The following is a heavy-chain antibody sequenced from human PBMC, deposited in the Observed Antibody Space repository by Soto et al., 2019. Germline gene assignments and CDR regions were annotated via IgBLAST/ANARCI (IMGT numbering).Heavy chain of an antibody. Sequence: ASVKVSCKASGYTFTSYDINWVRQATGQGLEWMGWMNPNSGNTGYAQKFQGRVTMTRNTSISTAYMELSSLRTENTAVNYYKRARRLVRGVTKPTYSFDYWGQGTLVTVSS. V-gene: IGHV1-8*01. CDR3: KRARRLVRGVTKPTYSFDY. J-gene: IGHJ4*02. CDR1: GYTFTSYD. D-gene: IGHD3-10*01. CDR2: MNPNSGNT.